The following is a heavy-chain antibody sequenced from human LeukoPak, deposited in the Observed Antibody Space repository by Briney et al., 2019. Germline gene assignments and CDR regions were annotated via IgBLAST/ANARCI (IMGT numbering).Heavy chain of an antibody. V-gene: IGHV4-39*01. CDR1: GGSISSGSYY. J-gene: IGHJ4*02. D-gene: IGHD3-22*01. Sequence: SQTLSLTCTVSGGSISSGSYYWSWIRQPAGTGLEWIGSIYYSGSTYYNPSLKSRVTISVDTSKNQFSLKLSSVTAADTAVYYCARRRGNYYDSSGYYYFDYWGQGTLVTVSS. CDR3: ARRRGNYYDSSGYYYFDY. CDR2: IYYSGST.